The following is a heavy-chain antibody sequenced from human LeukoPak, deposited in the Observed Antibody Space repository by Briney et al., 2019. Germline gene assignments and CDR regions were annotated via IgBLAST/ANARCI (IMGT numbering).Heavy chain of an antibody. J-gene: IGHJ4*02. CDR2: ISGGGGTT. V-gene: IGHV3-23*01. Sequence: GGSLRLSCAASGFSFSNYAMSWVRQAPGKGLEWVSAISGGGGTTFYADSVKGRFTISRDNSKYTLYLQMNSLRAEDTAIYFCATVDSFKIGWNSPIDCWGQGTLVTVSS. D-gene: IGHD3-9*01. CDR1: GFSFSNYA. CDR3: ATVDSFKIGWNSPIDC.